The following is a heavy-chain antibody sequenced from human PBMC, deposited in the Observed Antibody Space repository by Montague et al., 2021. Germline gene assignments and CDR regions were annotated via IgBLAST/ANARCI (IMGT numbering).Heavy chain of an antibody. D-gene: IGHD6-13*01. CDR1: SGSISSFS. CDR3: ARRGSTMGLYHLDY. Sequence: SETLSLTCIVSSGSISSFSWGWIRQAPGKALEWIGHLYDSGNTYYNPSLHSRFTFSLDTSSNHFFLRLTSVTAADTAVYYCARRGSTMGLYHLDYWGQGTLVTVSS. V-gene: IGHV4-59*01. J-gene: IGHJ4*02. CDR2: LYDSGNT.